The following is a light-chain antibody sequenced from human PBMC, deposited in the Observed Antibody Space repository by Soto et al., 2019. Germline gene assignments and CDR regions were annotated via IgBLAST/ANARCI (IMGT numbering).Light chain of an antibody. CDR2: KAS. V-gene: IGKV1-5*03. CDR3: QHYNSYSQA. CDR1: QTISSW. J-gene: IGKJ1*01. Sequence: DIQMTQTPSTLSGSVGDRVTITCRSSQTISSWLAWYQQKPGKARKLLIYKASTLKSGVPSRFSGSESGTEFTLTISSLQPDGFAAYYCQHYNSYSQAFGQGTKVDIK.